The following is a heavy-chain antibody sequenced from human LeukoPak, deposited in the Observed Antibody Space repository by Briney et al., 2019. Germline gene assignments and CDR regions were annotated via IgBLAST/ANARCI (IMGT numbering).Heavy chain of an antibody. CDR1: GFTFSSYA. D-gene: IGHD3-22*01. V-gene: IGHV3-30-3*01. CDR3: ARGDYYDSSGYYYPAGYYFDY. Sequence: GGSLRLSCAASGFTFSSYAMHWVRQASGKGLEWVAVISYDGSNKYYADSVKGRFTISRDNSKNTLYLQMNSLRAEDTAVYYCARGDYYDSSGYYYPAGYYFDYWGQGTLVTVSS. CDR2: ISYDGSNK. J-gene: IGHJ4*02.